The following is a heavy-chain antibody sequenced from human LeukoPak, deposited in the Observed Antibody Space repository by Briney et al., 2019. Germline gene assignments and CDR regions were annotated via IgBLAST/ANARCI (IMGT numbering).Heavy chain of an antibody. V-gene: IGHV1-2*02. CDR2: INPNSGGT. CDR1: GYTFTGYY. J-gene: IGHJ6*03. D-gene: IGHD1-7*01. CDR3: ARDFNWNFHYYYYHMDV. Sequence: ASVKVSCKASGYTFTGYYMHWVRQAPGQGLEWMGRINPNSGGTNYAQKFQGRVTMTRDTSISTAYMELSRLRSDDTAVYYCARDFNWNFHYYYYHMDVWGKGTTVTVSS.